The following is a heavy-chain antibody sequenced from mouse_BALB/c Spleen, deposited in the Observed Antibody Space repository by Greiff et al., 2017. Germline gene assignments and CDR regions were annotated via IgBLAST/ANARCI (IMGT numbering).Heavy chain of an antibody. J-gene: IGHJ3*01. CDR1: GFTFSSYT. CDR3: ARLTYDYDGWFAY. CDR2: ISNGGGST. V-gene: IGHV5-12-2*01. D-gene: IGHD2-4*01. Sequence: EVKLVESGGGLVQPGGSLKLSCAASGFTFSSYTMSWVRQTPEKRLEWVAYISNGGGSTYYPDTVKGRFTISSDNAKNTLYLQMSSLKSEDTAMYYCARLTYDYDGWFAYWGQGTLVTVSA.